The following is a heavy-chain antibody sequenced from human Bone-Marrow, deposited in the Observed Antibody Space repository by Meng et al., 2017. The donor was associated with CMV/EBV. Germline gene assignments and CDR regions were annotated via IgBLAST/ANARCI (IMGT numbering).Heavy chain of an antibody. CDR1: GFTFGSYD. Sequence: GESLKISCAASGFTFGSYDMHWVRQAPGKGPEWVAFIRDDGTNQYYTDSVKGRFTISRDNAKNSLYLQMNSLRAEDTAVYYCAREKVHSYDFWSWGVAVDIWGQGTMVTVSS. CDR2: IRDDGTNQ. CDR3: AREKVHSYDFWSWGVAVDI. J-gene: IGHJ3*02. D-gene: IGHD3-3*01. V-gene: IGHV3-30*02.